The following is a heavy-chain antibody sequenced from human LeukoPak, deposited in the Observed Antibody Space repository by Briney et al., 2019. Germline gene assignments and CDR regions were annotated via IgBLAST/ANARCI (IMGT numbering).Heavy chain of an antibody. CDR2: IYYSGST. Sequence: SETLSLTCTVSGGSISSSSYYWGWIRQPPGKGLEWIGSIYYSGSTYYNPSLKSRVTISVDTSKNQFSLKLSSVTAADTAVYYCARVGVSGPPLGAFDIWGQGTMVTVSS. V-gene: IGHV4-39*07. D-gene: IGHD3-16*01. J-gene: IGHJ3*02. CDR1: GGSISSSSYY. CDR3: ARVGVSGPPLGAFDI.